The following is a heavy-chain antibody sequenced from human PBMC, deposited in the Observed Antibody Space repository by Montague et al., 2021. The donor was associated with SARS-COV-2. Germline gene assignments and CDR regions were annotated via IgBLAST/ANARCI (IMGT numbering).Heavy chain of an antibody. J-gene: IGHJ4*02. CDR3: ARWDPQILTMVGLRGKSASDY. D-gene: IGHD3-9*01. CDR1: GGSFSGYY. Sequence: SETLSLTCAVYGGSFSGYYWTWIRQSPGKGLKWIAEINHRGTTNYNFNPSLRSRVTISVDPSKSQFSLKLSSVTAADTAVYYCARWDPQILTMVGLRGKSASDYWGQGTLVTVSS. CDR2: INHRGTT. V-gene: IGHV4-34*01.